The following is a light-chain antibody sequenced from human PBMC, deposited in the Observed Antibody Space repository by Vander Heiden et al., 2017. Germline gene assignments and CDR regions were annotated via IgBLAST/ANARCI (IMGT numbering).Light chain of an antibody. CDR1: QSVSSY. V-gene: IGKV3-11*01. CDR2: DAS. Sequence: IVLPQSPATLSLSPGARATPSCTASQSVSSYLAWYQQKPGQAPRLLIYDASNRATGIPARFSGSGSGTDFTLTISSLEPEDFAVYYCQQRSNWPWTFGQGTKVEIK. CDR3: QQRSNWPWT. J-gene: IGKJ1*01.